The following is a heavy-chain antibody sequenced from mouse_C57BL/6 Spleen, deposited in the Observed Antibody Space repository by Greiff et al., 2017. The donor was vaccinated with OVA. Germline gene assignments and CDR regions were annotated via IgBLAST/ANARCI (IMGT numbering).Heavy chain of an antibody. Sequence: EVKVVESGGGLVQPGGSLSLSCAASGFTFTDYYMSWVRQPPGKALEWLGFIRNKANGYTTEYSASVKGRFTISRDNSQSILYLQMNALRAEDSATYYCARSDYYGSTWFAYWGQGTLVTVSA. V-gene: IGHV7-3*01. D-gene: IGHD1-1*01. CDR2: IRNKANGYTT. CDR3: ARSDYYGSTWFAY. J-gene: IGHJ3*01. CDR1: GFTFTDYY.